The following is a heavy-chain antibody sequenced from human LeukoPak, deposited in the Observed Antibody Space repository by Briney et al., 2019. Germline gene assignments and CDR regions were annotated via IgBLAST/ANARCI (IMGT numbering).Heavy chain of an antibody. V-gene: IGHV4-34*01. Sequence: PSETLSLTCAVYGGSFSGYYWSWIRRPPGKGLEWIGEINHSGSTNYNPSLKSRVTISVDTSKNQFSLKLSSVTAADTAVYYCARGAPSFRSYYYGSGSLDYWGQGTLVTASS. CDR2: INHSGST. D-gene: IGHD3-10*01. CDR1: GGSFSGYY. CDR3: ARGAPSFRSYYYGSGSLDY. J-gene: IGHJ4*02.